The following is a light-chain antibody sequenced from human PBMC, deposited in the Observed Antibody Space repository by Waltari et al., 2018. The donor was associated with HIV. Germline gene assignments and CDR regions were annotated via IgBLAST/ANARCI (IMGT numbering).Light chain of an antibody. CDR3: KSRDSSGNHVL. J-gene: IGLJ2*01. Sequence: SSELTQDATVSVALGQTVRITCQGDNLITYSASWYQQKPGQAPVLVIFGKNNRPSGIPDRFSGSTSGNTASLTITVAQAEDEADYYCKSRDSSGNHVLFGGGTKLTVL. V-gene: IGLV3-19*01. CDR2: GKN. CDR1: NLITYS.